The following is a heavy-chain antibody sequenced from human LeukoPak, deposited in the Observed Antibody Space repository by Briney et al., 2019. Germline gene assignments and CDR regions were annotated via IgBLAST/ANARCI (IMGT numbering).Heavy chain of an antibody. CDR3: AREDIDFWSARRDY. J-gene: IGHJ4*02. Sequence: ASVKVSCKASGYTFSTFGISWVRQAPGQGLEWMGWISAYNGNTHYSQKFQGRVTMTTDTSQSTAYMELRSLRSDDTAMYYCAREDIDFWSARRDYWGQGTLVTVSS. CDR1: GYTFSTFG. CDR2: ISAYNGNT. V-gene: IGHV1-18*01. D-gene: IGHD3-3*01.